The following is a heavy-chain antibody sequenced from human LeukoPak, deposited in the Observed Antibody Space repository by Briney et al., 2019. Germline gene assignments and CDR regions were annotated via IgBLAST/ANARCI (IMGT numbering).Heavy chain of an antibody. D-gene: IGHD6-13*01. V-gene: IGHV4-34*01. CDR3: ARHNSSWSSGGWFDP. CDR2: INHSGST. Sequence: SETLSLTCAVYGGSFSGYYWSWIRQPPGKGLEWIGEINHSGSTNYNPSLKSRVTISVDTSKNQFSPKLSSVTAADTAVYYCARHNSSWSSGGWFDPWGQGTLVTVSS. CDR1: GGSFSGYY. J-gene: IGHJ5*02.